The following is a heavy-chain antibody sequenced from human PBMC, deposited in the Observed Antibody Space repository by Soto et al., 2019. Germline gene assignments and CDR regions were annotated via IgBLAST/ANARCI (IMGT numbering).Heavy chain of an antibody. J-gene: IGHJ5*02. Sequence: SETLSLTCTVSGDSISSGDYYWSWIRQPPGKGLEWIGCIYYSGNTYYNPSLKRRFTISVDTSKNQFSLQLSSVTVADTAVYYCARETYSSGWYYWFDPWGQGTLVTVSS. CDR2: IYYSGNT. D-gene: IGHD6-19*01. V-gene: IGHV4-30-4*02. CDR3: ARETYSSGWYYWFDP. CDR1: GDSISSGDYY.